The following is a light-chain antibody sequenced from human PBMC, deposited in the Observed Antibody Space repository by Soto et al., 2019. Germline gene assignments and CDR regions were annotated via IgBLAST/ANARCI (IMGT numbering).Light chain of an antibody. CDR1: SSDVGGYKY. CDR2: EVT. CDR3: LSFTSSFTYI. V-gene: IGLV2-14*01. J-gene: IGLJ1*01. Sequence: QSVLTQPASVSGSPGQSITISCTGTSSDVGGYKYVSWYQHHPGKAPKLMIYEVTNRPSGVSIRFSGSKSGTTASLTISGLQAEDEADYYCLSFTSSFTYIFGTGTKVTVL.